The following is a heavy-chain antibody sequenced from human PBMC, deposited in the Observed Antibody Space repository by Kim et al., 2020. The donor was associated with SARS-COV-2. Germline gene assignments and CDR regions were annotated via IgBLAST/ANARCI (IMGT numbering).Heavy chain of an antibody. Sequence: GGSLRLSCAASGFTFSTYAMNWVRQAPGKGLEWVSAISGNDGHTYYADSVKGRFSISRDNSKNTLYLQMNSLRAEDSAVYYCAKDVQIAVAGTCFDYWGHGTLVSVSS. CDR1: GFTFSTYA. V-gene: IGHV3-23*01. J-gene: IGHJ4*01. CDR2: ISGNDGHT. CDR3: AKDVQIAVAGTCFDY. D-gene: IGHD6-19*01.